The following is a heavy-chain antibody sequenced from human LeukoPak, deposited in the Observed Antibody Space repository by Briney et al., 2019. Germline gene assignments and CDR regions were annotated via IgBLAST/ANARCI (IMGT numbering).Heavy chain of an antibody. Sequence: GESLKISCKGSGYSFTSYWIGWVRQMPGKGLEWMGIIYPGDSDTRYSPSFQGRVTISADKSISTAYLQWSSLKASDTAMYYCARQAYYYYDSSGYSLDYWGQGTLVTVSS. D-gene: IGHD3-22*01. CDR1: GYSFTSYW. J-gene: IGHJ4*02. CDR3: ARQAYYYYDSSGYSLDY. V-gene: IGHV5-51*01. CDR2: IYPGDSDT.